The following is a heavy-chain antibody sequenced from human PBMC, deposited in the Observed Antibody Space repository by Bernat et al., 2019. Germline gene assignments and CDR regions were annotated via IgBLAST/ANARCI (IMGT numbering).Heavy chain of an antibody. J-gene: IGHJ3*02. CDR3: ARDRAMYYYDSSGYSNDAFDI. V-gene: IGHV4-61*02. D-gene: IGHD3-22*01. CDR1: GGSISSGSYY. CDR2: IYTSGST. Sequence: QVQLQESGPGLVKPSQTLSLTCTVSGGSISSGSYYWSWIRQPAGKGLEWIGRIYTSGSTNYNPSLKSRVTISVDTSKNQFSLKLSSVTAADTAVYYCARDRAMYYYDSSGYSNDAFDIWGQGTMVTITS.